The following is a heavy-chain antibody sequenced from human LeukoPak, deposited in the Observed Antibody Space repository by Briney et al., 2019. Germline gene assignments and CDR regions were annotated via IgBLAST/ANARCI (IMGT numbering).Heavy chain of an antibody. Sequence: SETLSLTCTVSGGSISSYYWSWIRQPPGKGLEWIGEINHSGSTNYNPSLKSRVTISVDTSKNQFSLKVISVTAADTAVYYCARVAKHFRGGLSFYYMDVWGKGTTVTISS. V-gene: IGHV4-34*01. J-gene: IGHJ6*03. CDR1: GGSISSYY. CDR2: INHSGST. CDR3: ARVAKHFRGGLSFYYMDV. D-gene: IGHD3-10*01.